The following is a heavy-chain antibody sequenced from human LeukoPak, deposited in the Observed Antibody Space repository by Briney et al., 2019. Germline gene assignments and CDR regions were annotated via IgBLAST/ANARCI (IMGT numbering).Heavy chain of an antibody. V-gene: IGHV3-11*04. D-gene: IGHD3-10*02. CDR3: ARDRMFPATDAFDI. Sequence: TGGSLRLSCAASGFTFSDYYMSWIRQAPGKGLEWVSYISSSGGTIYYADSVKGRFTISRDNAKNSLYLQMNSLRAEDTAVYYCARDRMFPATDAFDIWGQGTMVTVSS. CDR2: ISSSGGTI. CDR1: GFTFSDYY. J-gene: IGHJ3*02.